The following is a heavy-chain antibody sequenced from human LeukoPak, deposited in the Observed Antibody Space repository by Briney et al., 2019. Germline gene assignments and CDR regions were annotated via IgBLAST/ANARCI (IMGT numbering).Heavy chain of an antibody. CDR2: INPNSGGT. V-gene: IGHV1-2*02. J-gene: IGHJ4*02. D-gene: IGHD6-13*01. Sequence: ASVKVSCKASGYTFTGYYMHWVRQTPGQGLEWMGWINPNSGGTNYAQKFQGRVTMTRDTSISTAYMELSRLRSDDTAVYYCARGAGYSSSWYTRHFDYWGQGTLVTVSS. CDR3: ARGAGYSSSWYTRHFDY. CDR1: GYTFTGYY.